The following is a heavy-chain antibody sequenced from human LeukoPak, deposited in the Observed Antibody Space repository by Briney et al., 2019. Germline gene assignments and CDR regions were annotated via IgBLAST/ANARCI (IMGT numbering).Heavy chain of an antibody. D-gene: IGHD6-19*01. CDR3: ARDLVAVAGNWFDP. J-gene: IGHJ5*02. Sequence: PSEXXSLTCTVSGGSITSYYWSWIRQPPGKRLEWIGYIFYSGSTNYNPSLASRVSISIDTSKNQFSLKLSSLTAADTAVYYCARDLVAVAGNWFDPWGQGTLVTVSS. CDR2: IFYSGST. CDR1: GGSITSYY. V-gene: IGHV4-59*01.